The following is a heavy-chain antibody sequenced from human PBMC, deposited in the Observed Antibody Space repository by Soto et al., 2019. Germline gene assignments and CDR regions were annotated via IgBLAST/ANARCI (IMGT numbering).Heavy chain of an antibody. CDR1: GFTVSSNY. CDR2: ISSGGST. J-gene: IGHJ3*02. D-gene: IGHD2-15*01. CDR3: ASGCRVDACDI. V-gene: IGHV3-53*04. Sequence: EVKLVESGGGLVQPGGSLRLSCAASGFTVSSNYMSWVRQAPGKGLEWVSVISSGGSTYYADSVKGRFTISRHNAKNTLYLQMNSLRAEDTAVLYWASGCRVDACDIWRQVTMITVSS.